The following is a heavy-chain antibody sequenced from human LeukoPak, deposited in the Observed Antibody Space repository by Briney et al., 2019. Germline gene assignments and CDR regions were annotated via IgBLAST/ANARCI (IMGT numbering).Heavy chain of an antibody. CDR2: ISSSSSSI. V-gene: IGHV3-21*01. CDR1: GFTFSSYT. D-gene: IGHD3-9*01. J-gene: IGHJ4*02. Sequence: GGSLRLSCAASGFTFSSYTMNWVRQAPGKGLEWVSSISSSSSSISYADSVKGRFTISRDNAKNSLYLRMNSLRAEDTAVYYCARGRDIPLDYWGQGTLVTVSS. CDR3: ARGRDIPLDY.